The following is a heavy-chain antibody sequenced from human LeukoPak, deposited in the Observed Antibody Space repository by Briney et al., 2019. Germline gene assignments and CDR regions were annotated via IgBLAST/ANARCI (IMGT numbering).Heavy chain of an antibody. V-gene: IGHV3-11*01. CDR3: ARAKDNYYDSSGYDRGFDY. J-gene: IGHJ4*02. Sequence: GGPLRLSCAASGFTFSDYYMSWIRQAPGKGLEWVSYISSSGSTIYYADSVKGRFTISRDNAKNSLYLQMNSLRAEDTAVYYCARAKDNYYDSSGYDRGFDYWGQGTLVTVSS. CDR2: ISSSGSTI. D-gene: IGHD3-22*01. CDR1: GFTFSDYY.